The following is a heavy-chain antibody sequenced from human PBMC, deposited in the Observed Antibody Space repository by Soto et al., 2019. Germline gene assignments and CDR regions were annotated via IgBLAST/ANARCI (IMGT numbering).Heavy chain of an antibody. CDR2: IIPLFGST. CDR1: GDAFSTFA. D-gene: IGHD2-15*01. Sequence: QVQVVQSGAEVKKPGSSVKVSCKASGDAFSTFASTWVRQAPGQGVDWLGGIIPLFGSTKYAEKFQGGVTITADESSSTAYMNLSGLKSEDTAVYYCAREGYCSSGSCSFDGFDVWGQGTMVTVSS. J-gene: IGHJ3*01. V-gene: IGHV1-69*01. CDR3: AREGYCSSGSCSFDGFDV.